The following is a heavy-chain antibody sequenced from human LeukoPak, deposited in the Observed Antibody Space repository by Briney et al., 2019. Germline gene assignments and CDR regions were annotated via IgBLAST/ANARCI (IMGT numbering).Heavy chain of an antibody. CDR2: ISSSGSTI. CDR1: GFTFSDYY. CDR3: ARESGLLLWFGGLIDY. V-gene: IGHV3-11*04. D-gene: IGHD3-10*01. Sequence: GGSLRLFCAASGFTFSDYYMSWIRQAPGKGLEWVSYISSSGSTIYYADSVKGRFTISRDNAKNSLYLQMNSLRAEDTAVYYCARESGLLLWFGGLIDYWGQGTLVTVSS. J-gene: IGHJ4*02.